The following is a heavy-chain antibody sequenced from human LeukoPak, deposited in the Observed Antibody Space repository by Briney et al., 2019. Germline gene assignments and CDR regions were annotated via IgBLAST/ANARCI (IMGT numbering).Heavy chain of an antibody. V-gene: IGHV3-23*01. CDR2: ISGSGGST. CDR3: AKARYSSSWSYFDY. D-gene: IGHD6-13*01. J-gene: IGHJ4*02. CDR1: GFTFSSYG. Sequence: GGSLRLSCAASGFTFSSYGMNWVRQAPGKGLEWVSGISGSGGSTYYADSVKGRFTISRDNSKNSLYLQMNSLRAEDTAVYYCAKARYSSSWSYFDYWGQGTLVTVSS.